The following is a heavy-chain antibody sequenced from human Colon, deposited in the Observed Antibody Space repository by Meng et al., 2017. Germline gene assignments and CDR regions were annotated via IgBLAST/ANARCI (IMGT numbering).Heavy chain of an antibody. Sequence: QGPWSESGPGLVKPSGTLSRTCSVPGVSISSAIWWGWVRQPPGKGLEWIGEIFQSGSTNYNPSLKSRVTISVDKSKNHLSLSLSSVTAADTAVYYCAKAAAYNLDIWGQGTLVTVSS. V-gene: IGHV4-4*02. D-gene: IGHD1-14*01. CDR2: IFQSGST. CDR3: AKAAAYNLDI. J-gene: IGHJ4*02. CDR1: GVSISSAIW.